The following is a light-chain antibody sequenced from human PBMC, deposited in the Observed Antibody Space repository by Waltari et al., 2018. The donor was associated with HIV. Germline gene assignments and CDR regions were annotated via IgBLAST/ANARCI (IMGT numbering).Light chain of an antibody. CDR3: QQYNKWPPYT. Sequence: EIMMTQSPATLSVSPGDRATLSCRASQSVSSKLAWYQQKPGQAPRLLIYDASTRATGIPARVSGSGSGTEFTLTINSLQSEDFALYYCQQYNKWPPYTFGQGTNLEIK. CDR2: DAS. J-gene: IGKJ2*01. V-gene: IGKV3-15*01. CDR1: QSVSSK.